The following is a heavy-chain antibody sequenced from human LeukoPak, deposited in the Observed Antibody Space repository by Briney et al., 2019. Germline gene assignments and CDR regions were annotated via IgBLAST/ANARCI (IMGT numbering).Heavy chain of an antibody. D-gene: IGHD4-17*01. CDR2: IYHSGST. J-gene: IGHJ5*02. Sequence: SETLSLTCAVSVYSISSGYYWGWIRQPPGKGLEWIGSIYHSGSTYYNPSLKSRVTISVDTSKNQFSLKLSSVTAADTAVYYCARHSGGDYGDYVGWFDPWGQGTLVTVSS. CDR1: VYSISSGYY. CDR3: ARHSGGDYGDYVGWFDP. V-gene: IGHV4-38-2*01.